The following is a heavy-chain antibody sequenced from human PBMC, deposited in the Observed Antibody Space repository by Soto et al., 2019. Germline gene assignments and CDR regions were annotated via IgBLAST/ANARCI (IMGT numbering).Heavy chain of an antibody. J-gene: IGHJ4*02. CDR2: TYYRSKWYN. D-gene: IGHD2-2*01. Sequence: PSQPLSLTCAISGDSVSSNRAALNWFRPSPSRGLEWLGRTYYRSKWYNDYAVSLQSRITIYPDTSKNQFSLQRNSVTPEDKAVYYCARDIVVVPAAPYYFDYWAREPWSPSPQ. CDR3: ARDIVVVPAAPYYFDY. V-gene: IGHV6-1*01. CDR1: GDSVSSNRAA.